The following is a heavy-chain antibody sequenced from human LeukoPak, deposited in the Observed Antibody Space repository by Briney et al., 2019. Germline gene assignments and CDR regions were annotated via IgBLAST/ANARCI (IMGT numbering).Heavy chain of an antibody. Sequence: SETLSLTCTVSGGSISSSSYYWGWIRQPPGKGLEWIGSIYYSGSTYYNPSLKSRVTISVDTSKNQFSLKLSSVTAADTAVYYCARARGRSYYYYYMDVWGKGTTVTVSS. V-gene: IGHV4-39*07. CDR2: IYYSGST. J-gene: IGHJ6*03. CDR1: GGSISSSSYY. CDR3: ARARGRSYYYYYMDV. D-gene: IGHD1-26*01.